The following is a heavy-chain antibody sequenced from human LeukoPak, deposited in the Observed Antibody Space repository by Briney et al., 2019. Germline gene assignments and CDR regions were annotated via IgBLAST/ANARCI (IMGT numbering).Heavy chain of an antibody. Sequence: QSGGSLRLSCAASGFTVSSNYMSWVRQAPGKGLEWVSAITASGGYTYYADSVKGRFTISRDNSKSTVFLQLNGLRVEDTAIYFCARGGWGGNYFDAFEIWGLGTLVTVSS. CDR2: TASGGYT. D-gene: IGHD3-10*01. V-gene: IGHV3-53*01. CDR3: ARGGWGGNYFDAFEI. J-gene: IGHJ3*02. CDR1: GFTVSSNY.